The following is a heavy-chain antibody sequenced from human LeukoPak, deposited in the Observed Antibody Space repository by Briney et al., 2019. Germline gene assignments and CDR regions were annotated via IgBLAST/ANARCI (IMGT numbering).Heavy chain of an antibody. CDR1: GGSTSSGGYY. CDR2: IYHSGST. CDR3: ARDGRAVAGSYYYYYMDV. Sequence: SETLSLTCTVSGGSTSSGGYYWSWIRQPPGKGLEWIGYIYHSGSTYYNPSLKSRVTISVDRSKNQFSLKLSSVTAADTAVYYCARDGRAVAGSYYYYYMDVWGKGTTVTVSS. V-gene: IGHV4-30-2*01. J-gene: IGHJ6*03. D-gene: IGHD6-19*01.